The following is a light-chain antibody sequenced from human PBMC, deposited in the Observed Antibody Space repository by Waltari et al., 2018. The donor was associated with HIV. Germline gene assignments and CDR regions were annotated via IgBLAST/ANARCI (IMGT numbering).Light chain of an antibody. CDR2: DAS. V-gene: IGKV3-20*01. CDR1: QSVCSSY. CDR3: QHYGSSQIT. J-gene: IGKJ5*01. Sequence: EIVLTQSPGTLSLSPGERATLSCRASQSVCSSYLAWYQQKPGQAPRLLIYDASNRATGIPDRFSDSGSGTDFTLTISRLEPEDFAVYYCQHYGSSQITFGQGTRLEIK.